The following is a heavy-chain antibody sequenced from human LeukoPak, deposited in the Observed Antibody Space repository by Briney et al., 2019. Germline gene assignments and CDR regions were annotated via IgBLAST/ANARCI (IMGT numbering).Heavy chain of an antibody. Sequence: QTGGSLRLSCAASGFTFSSYSMNWVRQAPGKGLEWVSYISSSSSTIYYADSVKGRFTISRDNAKNSLYLQMNSLRDEDTAVYYCAGDLVYYYDSSGPWGWFDPWGQGTLVTVSS. J-gene: IGHJ5*02. CDR2: ISSSSSTI. V-gene: IGHV3-48*02. CDR3: AGDLVYYYDSSGPWGWFDP. D-gene: IGHD3-22*01. CDR1: GFTFSSYS.